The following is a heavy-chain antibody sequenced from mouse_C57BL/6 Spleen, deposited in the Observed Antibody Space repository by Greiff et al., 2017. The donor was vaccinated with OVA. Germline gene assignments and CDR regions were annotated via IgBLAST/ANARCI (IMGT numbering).Heavy chain of an antibody. D-gene: IGHD2-1*01. CDR3: ITIYFAY. CDR1: GYTFTDYE. Sequence: VNVVESGAELVRPGASVTLSCKASGYTFTDYEMHWVKQTPVHGLEWIGAIDPETGGTAYNQKFKGKAILTADKSSSTAYMELRSLTSEDSAVYYCITIYFAYWGQGTLVTVSA. J-gene: IGHJ3*01. V-gene: IGHV1-15*01. CDR2: IDPETGGT.